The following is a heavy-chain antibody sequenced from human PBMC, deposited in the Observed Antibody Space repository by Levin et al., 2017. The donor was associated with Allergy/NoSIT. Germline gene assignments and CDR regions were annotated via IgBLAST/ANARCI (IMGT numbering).Heavy chain of an antibody. CDR2: MNPKNGGS. J-gene: IGHJ3*02. Sequence: ASVKVSCKASGYTFTVFYMHWVRQAPGQGLEWMGCMNPKNGGSYYEQTFQGRVTLTRDTSISTAYMEVTSLRSDDTAVYYCVTSTGYRRSFGAFDIWGQGTMVTVSS. CDR3: VTSTGYRRSFGAFDI. V-gene: IGHV1-2*02. CDR1: GYTFTVFY. D-gene: IGHD6-13*01.